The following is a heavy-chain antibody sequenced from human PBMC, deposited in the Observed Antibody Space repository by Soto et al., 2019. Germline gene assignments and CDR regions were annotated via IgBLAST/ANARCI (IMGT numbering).Heavy chain of an antibody. CDR2: IYYSGST. V-gene: IGHV4-59*01. CDR1: GGSISSYY. Sequence: PSETLSLTCTVSGGSISSYYWSWIRQPPGKGLEWIGYIYYSGSTNYNPSLKSRVTISVDTSKNQFSLKLSSVTAADTAVYYCARGKYYDFWSAKKPDYYYYYMDVWGKGTTVTVSS. D-gene: IGHD3-3*01. CDR3: ARGKYYDFWSAKKPDYYYYYMDV. J-gene: IGHJ6*03.